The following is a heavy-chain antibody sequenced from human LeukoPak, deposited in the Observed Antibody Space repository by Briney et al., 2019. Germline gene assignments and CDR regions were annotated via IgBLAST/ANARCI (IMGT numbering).Heavy chain of an antibody. J-gene: IGHJ4*02. D-gene: IGHD1-26*01. Sequence: PGGSLRLSCAASGFTFSSYAMHWVRQAPGKGLEWVAVISYDGSNKYYADSVKGRFTISRDNAKNSMYLQMNSLRAEDTAVYYCARDLPEGGSYTPYFDSWGQGTLVTVSS. V-gene: IGHV3-30-3*01. CDR2: ISYDGSNK. CDR3: ARDLPEGGSYTPYFDS. CDR1: GFTFSSYA.